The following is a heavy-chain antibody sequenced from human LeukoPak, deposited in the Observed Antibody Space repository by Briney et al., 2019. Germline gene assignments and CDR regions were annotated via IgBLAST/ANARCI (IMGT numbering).Heavy chain of an antibody. CDR2: IYYSGST. CDR3: AHYGSGSYYLYYYYMDV. CDR1: GGSISSSSYY. D-gene: IGHD3-10*01. V-gene: IGHV4-39*07. J-gene: IGHJ6*03. Sequence: PSETLSLTCTVSGGSISSSSYYWGWIRQPPGKGLEWIGSIYYSGSTYYNPSLKSRVTISVDTSKNQFSLKLSSVTAADTAVYYCAHYGSGSYYLYYYYMDVWGKGTTVTVSS.